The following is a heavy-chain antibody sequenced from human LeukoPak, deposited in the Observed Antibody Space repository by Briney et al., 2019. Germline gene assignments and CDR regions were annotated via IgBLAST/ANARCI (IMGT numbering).Heavy chain of an antibody. CDR3: TTRPGYQLLGSSYYYMDV. V-gene: IGHV3-15*07. D-gene: IGHD2-2*01. CDR2: IKSKTPGGTT. J-gene: IGHJ6*03. CDR1: GFNFSNAW. Sequence: GGSLRLSCAVSGFNFSNAWMNWVRQPPGKGREWVGHIKSKTPGGTTDYSAPVKGRFIVSRDDSKNTLYLQMNSLKTDDTAVYYCTTRPGYQLLGSSYYYMDVWGAGTTVTVSS.